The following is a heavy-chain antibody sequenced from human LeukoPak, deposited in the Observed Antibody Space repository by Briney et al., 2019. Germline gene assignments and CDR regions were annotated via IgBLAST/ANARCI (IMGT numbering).Heavy chain of an antibody. CDR3: ARDKYYYDSSGGGYYFDY. D-gene: IGHD3-22*01. CDR1: GFTFSSYS. V-gene: IGHV3-48*01. J-gene: IGHJ4*02. Sequence: GGSLRLSCAASGFTFSSYSMNWVRQAPGKGLEWLSYIRTSSTTIYYADSVKGRFTISRDNAKNSLYLQMNSLRAEDTAVYYCARDKYYYDSSGGGYYFDYWGQGTLVTVSS. CDR2: IRTSSTTI.